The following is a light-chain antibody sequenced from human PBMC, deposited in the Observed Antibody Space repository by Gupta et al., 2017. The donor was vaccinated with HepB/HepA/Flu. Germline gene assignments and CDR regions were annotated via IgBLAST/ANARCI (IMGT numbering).Light chain of an antibody. J-gene: IGKJ4*01. V-gene: IGKV3-15*01. Sequence: EIVMTQSPATLSVSPGETATLFCRASQSVNYNLAWYKQRLGQAPRLLLYGISTRATGIPARFSGSGSGTEFTLSISNLQSEDSALYFCQQYNQWPRTFGGGTQVEIK. CDR1: QSVNYN. CDR2: GIS. CDR3: QQYNQWPRT.